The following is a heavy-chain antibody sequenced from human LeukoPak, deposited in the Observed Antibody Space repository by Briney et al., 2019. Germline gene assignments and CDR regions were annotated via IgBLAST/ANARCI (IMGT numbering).Heavy chain of an antibody. CDR1: GGSISSYY. V-gene: IGHV4-59*12. CDR3: ARATVTTKKFDP. J-gene: IGHJ5*02. CDR2: IYYSGST. D-gene: IGHD4-17*01. Sequence: SETLSLTCTVSGGSISSYYWSWIRQPPGKGLEWIGYIYYSGSTYYNPSLKSRVTISVDTSKNQFSLKLSSVAAADTAVYYCARATVTTKKFDPWGQGTLVTVSS.